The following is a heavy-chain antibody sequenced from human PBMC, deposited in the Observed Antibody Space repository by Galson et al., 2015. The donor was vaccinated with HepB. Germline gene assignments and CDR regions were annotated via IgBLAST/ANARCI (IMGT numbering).Heavy chain of an antibody. D-gene: IGHD2-2*01. CDR2: IKQDGSEK. CDR1: GFTFSSYW. J-gene: IGHJ5*02. V-gene: IGHV3-7*01. CDR3: ARGRYCSSTSCYPNWFDP. Sequence: SLRLSCAASGFTFSSYWMSWVRQAPGKGLEWVANIKQDGSEKYYVDSVKGRFTISRDNAKNSLYLQMNSLRAEDTAVYYCARGRYCSSTSCYPNWFDPWGQGTLVTVSS.